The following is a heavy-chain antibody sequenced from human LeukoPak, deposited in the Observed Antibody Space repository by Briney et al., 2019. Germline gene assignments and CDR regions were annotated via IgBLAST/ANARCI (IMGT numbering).Heavy chain of an antibody. Sequence: GASVSVSCKPSVGMFTSYAIRWVRRAPGHGLEWRGRIIPILGIADYAQKYQGRVTITADKSTSTAYMDLSSLRSEDTAVYYCARDLPPYYFDYWGQGSLVTVSS. V-gene: IGHV1-69*04. CDR2: IIPILGIA. CDR3: ARDLPPYYFDY. CDR1: VGMFTSYA. J-gene: IGHJ4*02.